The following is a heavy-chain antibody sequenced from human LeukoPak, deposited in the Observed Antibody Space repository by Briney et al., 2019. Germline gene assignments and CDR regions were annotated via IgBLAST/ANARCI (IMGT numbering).Heavy chain of an antibody. CDR3: ARAGAAAIWVVYYGMDV. Sequence: SVKVSCKASGGTFSSYAISWVRQAPGQGIEWMGGIIPIFGTANYAQKFQGRVTITADESTSTAYMELSSLRSEDTAVYYCARAGAAAIWVVYYGMDVWGQGTTVTVSS. D-gene: IGHD2-2*02. V-gene: IGHV1-69*13. CDR1: GGTFSSYA. CDR2: IIPIFGTA. J-gene: IGHJ6*02.